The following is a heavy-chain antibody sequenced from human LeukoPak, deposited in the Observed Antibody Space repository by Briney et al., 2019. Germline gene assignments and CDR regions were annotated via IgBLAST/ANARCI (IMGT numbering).Heavy chain of an antibody. D-gene: IGHD1-1*01. V-gene: IGHV4-31*03. CDR1: GGSISSGGYY. J-gene: IGHJ4*02. CDR2: IYYSGST. CDR3: AGLEGISYYFDY. Sequence: PSETLSLTCTVSGGSISSGGYYWSWIRQHPGKGLEWIGYIYYSGSTYYNPSLKSRVTISVDTSKNQFSLKLSSVTAANTAVYYCAGLEGISYYFDYWGQGTLVTVSS.